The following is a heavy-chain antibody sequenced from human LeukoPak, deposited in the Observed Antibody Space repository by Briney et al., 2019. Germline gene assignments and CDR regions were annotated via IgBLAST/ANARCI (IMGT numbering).Heavy chain of an antibody. CDR2: IYYSGRT. CDR1: GGSISSYY. Sequence: TSETLSLTCTVSGGSISSYYWGWLRQPPGKGLEWIGYIYYSGRTNYNPSLKSRVTMSVGTSKIHFSLRLTSVTAADTAVYYCARLPNYSHYFDSWGQGTLVTVSS. D-gene: IGHD4-11*01. V-gene: IGHV4-59*08. CDR3: ARLPNYSHYFDS. J-gene: IGHJ4*02.